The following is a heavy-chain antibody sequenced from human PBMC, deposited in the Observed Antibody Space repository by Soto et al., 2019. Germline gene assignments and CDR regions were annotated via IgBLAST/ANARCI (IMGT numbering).Heavy chain of an antibody. CDR2: IYYSGST. J-gene: IGHJ5*02. V-gene: IGHV4-30-4*01. CDR1: GGSISSGDYY. CDR3: ASSYYDFWSGHPGWFDP. Sequence: SETLSLTCTVSGGSISSGDYYWSWIRQPPGKGLEWIGYIYYSGSTNYNPSLKSRVTISVDTSKNQFSLKLSSVTAADTAVYYCASSYYDFWSGHPGWFDPWGQGTLVTVSS. D-gene: IGHD3-3*01.